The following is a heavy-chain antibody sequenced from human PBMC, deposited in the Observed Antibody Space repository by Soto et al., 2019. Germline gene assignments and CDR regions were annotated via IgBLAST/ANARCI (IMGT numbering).Heavy chain of an antibody. CDR1: GGFLSESY. Sequence: ETLSLTCAVYGGFLSESYWTGIRQPPGKGLEWIGEINHVGGTNYNPSLKSRVTMSVDTSQNQFSLRLISVTAADTAMYFCVRIRYQLPSSVLWLDPWGQGTPVTSPQ. CDR3: VRIRYQLPSSVLWLDP. CDR2: INHVGGT. V-gene: IGHV4-34*01. D-gene: IGHD3-16*01. J-gene: IGHJ5*02.